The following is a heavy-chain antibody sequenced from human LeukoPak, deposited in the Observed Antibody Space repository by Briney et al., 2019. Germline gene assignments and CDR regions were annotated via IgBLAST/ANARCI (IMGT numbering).Heavy chain of an antibody. Sequence: PSETLSLTCTVSGGSISSSSYSWDWIRQPPGKGLEWIGSIHYSGSTYYNPSLKSRVTISVDTSKNQFSLKLSSVTAADTAVYYCAGKGFWVANFGYWGQGTLVTVSS. J-gene: IGHJ4*02. CDR2: IHYSGST. CDR1: GGSISSSSYS. V-gene: IGHV4-39*07. CDR3: AGKGFWVANFGY. D-gene: IGHD2-15*01.